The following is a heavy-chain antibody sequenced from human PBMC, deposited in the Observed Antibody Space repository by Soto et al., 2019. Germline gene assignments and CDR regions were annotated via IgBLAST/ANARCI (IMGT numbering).Heavy chain of an antibody. Sequence: SGPTLVNPTQTLTLTCTFSGFSLSTSGVGVGWIRQPPGKALEWLALIYWNDDKRYSPSLKSRLTITKDTSNNQVVLTMTNMDPVDTATYYCARNRYWNSYYYYGMDVWGQGTTVTVSS. D-gene: IGHD1-7*01. CDR1: GFSLSTSGVG. CDR3: ARNRYWNSYYYYGMDV. J-gene: IGHJ6*02. V-gene: IGHV2-5*01. CDR2: IYWNDDK.